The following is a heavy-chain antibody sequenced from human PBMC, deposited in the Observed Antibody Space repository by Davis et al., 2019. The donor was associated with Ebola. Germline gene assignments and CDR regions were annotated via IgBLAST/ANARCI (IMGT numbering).Heavy chain of an antibody. J-gene: IGHJ3*01. Sequence: KVSCKGSGYIFINYWIGWVRQMPGKGLEWMGIIWPGDSDTRYSPSLQGQVTISVDKSIGTAYLQWSSLKASDTAIYYCVKFREAYNKMDAFDLWGQGTVVTVSS. CDR3: VKFREAYNKMDAFDL. CDR1: GYIFINYW. D-gene: IGHD5-24*01. V-gene: IGHV5-51*01. CDR2: IWPGDSDT.